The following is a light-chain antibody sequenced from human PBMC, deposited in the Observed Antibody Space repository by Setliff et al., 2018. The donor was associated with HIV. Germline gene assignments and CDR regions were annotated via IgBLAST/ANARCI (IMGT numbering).Light chain of an antibody. J-gene: IGLJ1*01. CDR2: SNN. CDR1: SSNIGSNT. Sequence: QSVLTQPPSASGTPGQRVTISCSGTSSNIGSNTVNWYQQLPGPAPKLLIYSNNQRPSGVPDRFSGSKSGTSASLAISGLQSEDEADYYCAAWDDSLSGLYVFGTGTKVTVL. CDR3: AAWDDSLSGLYV. V-gene: IGLV1-44*01.